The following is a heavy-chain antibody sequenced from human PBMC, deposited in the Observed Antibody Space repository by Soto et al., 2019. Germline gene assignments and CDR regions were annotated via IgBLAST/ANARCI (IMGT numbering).Heavy chain of an antibody. CDR2: ITPIFDTT. CDR1: GGTFSNYA. CDR3: ARSPNSLNNWFDP. Sequence: QIHLVQSGAEVKKPGSSVKISCKASGGTFSNYAISWVRQAPGQRLEWMGGITPIFDTTNYAQKFQGRLTITADTSTSTAYMELSGLRSDDTAIYFCARSPNSLNNWFDPWGQGTLVTVSS. J-gene: IGHJ5*02. V-gene: IGHV1-69*06.